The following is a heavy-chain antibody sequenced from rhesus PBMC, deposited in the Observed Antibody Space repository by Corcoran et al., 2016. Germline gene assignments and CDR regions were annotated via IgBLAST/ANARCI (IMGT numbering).Heavy chain of an antibody. CDR1: GGSISGYYL. D-gene: IGHD1-7*02. V-gene: IGHV4-143*01. Sequence: QVQLQESGPGVVKPSETLSLTCAVSGGSISGYYLWSWIRKPPGKGLEWIGYIYGGSGSTSYNPSLESRVIISIDTSKNQFSLKLSSVTAADTAVYYCARRTRYNWNDGDYWGQGVLVTVSS. CDR2: IYGGSGST. J-gene: IGHJ4*01. CDR3: ARRTRYNWNDGDY.